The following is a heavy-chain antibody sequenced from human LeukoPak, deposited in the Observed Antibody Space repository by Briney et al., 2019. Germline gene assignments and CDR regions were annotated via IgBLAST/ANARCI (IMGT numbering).Heavy chain of an antibody. Sequence: GGSLRLSCAASGFTFSSYGMHWVRQAPGKGLEWVAFIRYDGSNKYYADSVKGRFTISRDNSKNTLYLQMNSLRAEDTAVYYCSAHYYDSSGYYELGWWGQGTLVTVSS. V-gene: IGHV3-30*02. CDR1: GFTFSSYG. D-gene: IGHD3-22*01. CDR2: IRYDGSNK. CDR3: SAHYYDSSGYYELGW. J-gene: IGHJ4*02.